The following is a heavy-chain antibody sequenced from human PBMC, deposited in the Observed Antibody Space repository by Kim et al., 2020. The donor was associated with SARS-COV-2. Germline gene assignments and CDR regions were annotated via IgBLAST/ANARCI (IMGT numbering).Heavy chain of an antibody. CDR3: ARGRKSDRWPRGYLGY. Sequence: VKGRFTISRDNSKNTLYLQMNSLRAEDTAVYYCARGRKSDRWPRGYLGYWGQGTLVTVSS. D-gene: IGHD2-15*01. J-gene: IGHJ4*02. V-gene: IGHV3-30*01.